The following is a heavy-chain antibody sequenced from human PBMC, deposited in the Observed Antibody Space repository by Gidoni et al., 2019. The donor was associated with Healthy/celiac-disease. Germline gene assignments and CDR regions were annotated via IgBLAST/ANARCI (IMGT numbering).Heavy chain of an antibody. D-gene: IGHD5-18*01. CDR2: INHSGST. CDR1: GGSFSGYY. V-gene: IGHV4-34*01. CDR3: ARVGPMNGYQGYVDTAMDNFDY. J-gene: IGHJ4*02. Sequence: QVQLQQWGAGLFKPSETLSLTCAVYGGSFSGYYWSWIRQPPGKGLEWIGEINHSGSTNYNPSLKRRVTISVDTSKNQFSLKLSSVTAADTAVYYCARVGPMNGYQGYVDTAMDNFDYWGQGTLVTVSS.